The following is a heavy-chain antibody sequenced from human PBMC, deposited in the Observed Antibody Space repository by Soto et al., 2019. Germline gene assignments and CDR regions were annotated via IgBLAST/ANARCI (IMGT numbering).Heavy chain of an antibody. V-gene: IGHV4-39*01. CDR3: ARHGSY. CDR1: GVSIISSSYY. J-gene: IGHJ4*02. CDR2: IYFSGKT. Sequence: XATLSLTFTVSGVSIISSSYYWGWIRQTPGKGLEWIGTIYFSGKTYYNPSLKSRLTISVDRSKNQFALNLTSVTDADTAVYYCARHGSYWGPGTLVTVS.